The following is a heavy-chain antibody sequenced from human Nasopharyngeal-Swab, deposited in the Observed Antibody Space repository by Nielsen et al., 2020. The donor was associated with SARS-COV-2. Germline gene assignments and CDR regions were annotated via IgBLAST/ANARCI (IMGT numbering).Heavy chain of an antibody. CDR1: GYTFTSYG. Sequence: ASVKVSCKASGYTFTSYGISWVRQAPGQGLEWMGWISAYNGNTNYAQKLQGRVTMTTDTSTSTACMELRSLRSDDTAVYYCARGLGSGYDYYYYYMDVWGKGTTVTVSS. V-gene: IGHV1-18*01. J-gene: IGHJ6*03. CDR2: ISAYNGNT. CDR3: ARGLGSGYDYYYYYMDV. D-gene: IGHD5-12*01.